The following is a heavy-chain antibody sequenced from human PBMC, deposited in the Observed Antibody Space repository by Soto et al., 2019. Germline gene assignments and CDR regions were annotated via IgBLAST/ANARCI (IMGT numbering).Heavy chain of an antibody. J-gene: IGHJ4*02. CDR2: VIPILGTA. CDR1: GGSLRNSV. Sequence: QVQLVQSGAEVKKPGSSVKVSCTASGGSLRNSVISWVRQAPAQRLEWMGGVIPILGTANDAQKFQGRVTMTADEATSTAYTDLSSLSPDDTAVYYCARLGHPGHWGPGTLVIVSS. V-gene: IGHV1-69*01. CDR3: ARLGHPGH.